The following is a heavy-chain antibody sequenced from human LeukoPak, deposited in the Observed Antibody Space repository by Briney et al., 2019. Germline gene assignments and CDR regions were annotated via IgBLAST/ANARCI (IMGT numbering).Heavy chain of an antibody. V-gene: IGHV4-59*01. CDR1: GGSISSYY. J-gene: IGHJ3*02. Sequence: SETLSLTCTVSGGSISSYYWSWIRQPPGKGLEWIGYIYYSGSTNYNPSLKSRVTISVDTSKNQFSLKLSSVTAADTAVYYCARGYSDAFDIWGQGTMVTVSS. D-gene: IGHD5-18*01. CDR3: ARGYSDAFDI. CDR2: IYYSGST.